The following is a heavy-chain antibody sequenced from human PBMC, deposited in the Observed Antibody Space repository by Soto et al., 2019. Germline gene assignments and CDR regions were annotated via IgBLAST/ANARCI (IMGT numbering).Heavy chain of an antibody. Sequence: APVRGFCKASGCAFSSYGVRWVGQDPGPGLEWTGWITAYTANTTYAKKLQGRVTMTTDPSTRPAYMELRRLRSDDTPAYYCDRGYYDSSRYLYWAQGTLVTVSS. CDR3: DRGYYDSSRYLY. J-gene: IGHJ4*02. V-gene: IGHV1-18*04. D-gene: IGHD3-22*01. CDR2: ITAYTANT. CDR1: GCAFSSYG.